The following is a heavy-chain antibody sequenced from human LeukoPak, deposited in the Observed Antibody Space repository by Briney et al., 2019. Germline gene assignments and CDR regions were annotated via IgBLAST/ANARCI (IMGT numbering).Heavy chain of an antibody. CDR1: GFTFSSYA. J-gene: IGHJ4*02. CDR3: ARTLGPRWFGELGY. Sequence: GGSLRLSCAASGFTFSSYAMHWVRQAPGKGLEWVAVISYDGSNKYYADSVKGRFTISRDNSKNTLYLQMNSLRAEDTAVYYCARTLGPRWFGELGYWGQGTLVTVSS. D-gene: IGHD3-10*01. V-gene: IGHV3-30*04. CDR2: ISYDGSNK.